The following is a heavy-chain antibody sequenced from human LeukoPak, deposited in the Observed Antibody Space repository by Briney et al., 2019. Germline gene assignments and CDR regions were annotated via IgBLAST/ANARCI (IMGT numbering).Heavy chain of an antibody. V-gene: IGHV4-59*08. Sequence: SETLSLTCTVCGVSISSYYWSWIRQPPGKGLEWIGYMFKRESPNHNPSLKSRVTISIDTSKNQFSLKLTSVTAADTAVYYCARTYYYGSGRGFDPWGQGTLVTVSS. CDR2: MFKRESP. J-gene: IGHJ5*02. CDR1: GVSISSYY. D-gene: IGHD3-10*01. CDR3: ARTYYYGSGRGFDP.